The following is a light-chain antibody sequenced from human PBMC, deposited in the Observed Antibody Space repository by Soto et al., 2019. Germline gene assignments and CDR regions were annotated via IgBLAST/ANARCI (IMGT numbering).Light chain of an antibody. J-gene: IGKJ5*01. CDR3: QQYDNLPIT. Sequence: DIQMTQSPSSLSASVGDRVTITCQASQDINNYLNWYQQKPGKAPKLLIYDASNLETGVPSRFSGSGSGTDFTFTISSLQPEDFAAYYCQQYDNLPITFGQGTRLEIK. CDR1: QDINNY. CDR2: DAS. V-gene: IGKV1-33*01.